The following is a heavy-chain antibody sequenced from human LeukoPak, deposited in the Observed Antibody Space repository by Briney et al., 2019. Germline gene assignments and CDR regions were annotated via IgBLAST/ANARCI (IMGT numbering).Heavy chain of an antibody. CDR2: IYYSGST. D-gene: IGHD3-10*01. CDR1: GGSISSYY. Sequence: SETLSLTCTVSGGSISSYYWSWIRQPPGKGLEWIGYIYYSGSTNYNPSLKSRVTISVDTSKNQFSLKLSSVTAADTAVYYCARAVRRTEITMVRGVIITGWFDPWGQGTLVTVSS. J-gene: IGHJ5*02. V-gene: IGHV4-59*01. CDR3: ARAVRRTEITMVRGVIITGWFDP.